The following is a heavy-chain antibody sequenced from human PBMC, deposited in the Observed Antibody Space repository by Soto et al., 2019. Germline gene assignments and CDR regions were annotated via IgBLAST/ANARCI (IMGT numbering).Heavy chain of an antibody. CDR2: ISAYNGNT. Sequence: QDQLVQSGAEVKKPGASVKVSCRASGYTFTSYGISWVRQAPGQGLEWMGWISAYNGNTNYAQKLQGRVTMTTDTTMSTAYMELRSLRSDDTAVYYCVRSSSSWLNNYFDYWGQRTLVTVSS. J-gene: IGHJ4*02. V-gene: IGHV1-18*01. D-gene: IGHD6-13*01. CDR1: GYTFTSYG. CDR3: VRSSSSWLNNYFDY.